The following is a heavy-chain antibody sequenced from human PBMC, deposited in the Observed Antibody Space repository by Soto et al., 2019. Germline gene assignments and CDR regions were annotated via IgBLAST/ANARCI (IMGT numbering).Heavy chain of an antibody. Sequence: QVQLVQSGAEVKKPGASVKVSCKASGYTFTSYDINWVRQATGQGLEWMGWMNPNSGNTGYAQKFQSRVTMTRNTSISTAYMELSSLRSEDTAVYYCARGRQKQQLVPWSYYYGMDVWGQGTTVTVSS. J-gene: IGHJ6*02. V-gene: IGHV1-8*01. CDR1: GYTFTSYD. D-gene: IGHD6-13*01. CDR3: ARGRQKQQLVPWSYYYGMDV. CDR2: MNPNSGNT.